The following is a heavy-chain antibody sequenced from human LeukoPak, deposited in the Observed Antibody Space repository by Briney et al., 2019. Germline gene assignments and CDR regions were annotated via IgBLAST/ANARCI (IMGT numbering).Heavy chain of an antibody. CDR1: GGSISNYY. D-gene: IGHD4-11*01. CDR2: IYYSGST. CDR3: ARMVESTVTIAFENWFDP. J-gene: IGHJ5*02. Sequence: SETLSLTCTVSGGSISNYYWNWIRQPPGQGLEWIGHIYYSGSTNYNPSLKSRVTISVDTSKNQFSLKLSSVTAADTAVYYCARMVESTVTIAFENWFDPWGQGTWSPSPQ. V-gene: IGHV4-59*01.